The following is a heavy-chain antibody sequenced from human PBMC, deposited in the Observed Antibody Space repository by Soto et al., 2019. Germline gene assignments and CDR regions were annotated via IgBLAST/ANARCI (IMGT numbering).Heavy chain of an antibody. J-gene: IGHJ4*02. V-gene: IGHV3-23*01. CDR2: INSNGDST. CDR3: ARVPDLDYCSSTSCLYYCDY. Sequence: EVQLLESGGGLVQPGGSLRLSCVASGFTFSRYVMSWVRQAPGKGLEWVSTINSNGDSTYYADSVKGRFTISRDNSKTSLYLQMNSLRAEDTAVYYCARVPDLDYCSSTSCLYYCDYWGQAALVTVSS. CDR1: GFTFSRYV. D-gene: IGHD2-2*01.